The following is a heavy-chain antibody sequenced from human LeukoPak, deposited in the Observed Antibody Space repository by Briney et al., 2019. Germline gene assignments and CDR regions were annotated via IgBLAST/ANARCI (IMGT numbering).Heavy chain of an antibody. CDR2: LSGSATNT. D-gene: IGHD3-9*01. Sequence: PGGSLRLSCAASGFIFSGYAMSWVRQAPGKGLEWVSTLSGSATNTYYADSVKGRFTISRDNSKNTLYLQMNSLKTEDTAVYYCTTSDRYFDWLLLKGYWGQGTLVTVSS. J-gene: IGHJ4*02. CDR1: GFIFSGYA. V-gene: IGHV3-23*01. CDR3: TTSDRYFDWLLLKGY.